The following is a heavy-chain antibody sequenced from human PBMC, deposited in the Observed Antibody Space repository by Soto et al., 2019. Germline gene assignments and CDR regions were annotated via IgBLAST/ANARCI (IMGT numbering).Heavy chain of an antibody. D-gene: IGHD6-19*01. J-gene: IGHJ4*02. CDR1: GYTFSDYY. V-gene: IGHV1-2*02. CDR2: INPNSGGT. CDR3: ARRSSGWSDY. Sequence: GASVKVSCKASGYTFSDYYMHWVRRAPGQGLEWMGWINPNSGGTNYAQKFQGRVTMTRDTSISTAYMELTSLTSDDTAMYYCARRSSGWSDYWGQGTLVTVSS.